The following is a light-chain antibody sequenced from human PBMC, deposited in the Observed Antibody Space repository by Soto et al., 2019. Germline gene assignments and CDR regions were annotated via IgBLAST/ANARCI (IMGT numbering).Light chain of an antibody. Sequence: QSVLTQPASVSGSPGQSITISCTGTSSDVGSYNLVSWYQQHPGKAPKLMIYEVSKRPSGVPNRFSGSKSGNTASLTISGLQAEDEADYYCCSYAGSSTWVFGGGTKVTVL. J-gene: IGLJ3*02. CDR3: CSYAGSSTWV. CDR1: SSDVGSYNL. V-gene: IGLV2-23*02. CDR2: EVS.